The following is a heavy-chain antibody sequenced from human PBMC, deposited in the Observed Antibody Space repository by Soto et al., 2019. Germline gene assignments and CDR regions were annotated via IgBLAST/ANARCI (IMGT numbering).Heavy chain of an antibody. CDR3: ARDRGSRLDY. Sequence: QVQLVQSGTEVKKPGASVKVSCKASGYSFTNYGVSWVRQVPGQGLEWMGWFSNYNGNTNYAQKLQGRVTMTTDTSTTTAYMELRNLRSDDTAVYYCARDRGSRLDYLGQGTLVTVSS. V-gene: IGHV1-18*01. CDR1: GYSFTNYG. D-gene: IGHD6-13*01. J-gene: IGHJ4*02. CDR2: FSNYNGNT.